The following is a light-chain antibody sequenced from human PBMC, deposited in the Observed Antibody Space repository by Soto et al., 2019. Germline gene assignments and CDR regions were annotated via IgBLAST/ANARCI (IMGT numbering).Light chain of an antibody. Sequence: DIQMTQSPSSLSASIGDRVTITCRASQGISNYLNWFQQKPGKAPQLLISDASNLQPGVPSRFSGSGSGTDFTFTISSLQPEDIATYSCEQYDNVPYTFGQGTKLAI. J-gene: IGKJ2*01. V-gene: IGKV1-33*01. CDR2: DAS. CDR1: QGISNY. CDR3: EQYDNVPYT.